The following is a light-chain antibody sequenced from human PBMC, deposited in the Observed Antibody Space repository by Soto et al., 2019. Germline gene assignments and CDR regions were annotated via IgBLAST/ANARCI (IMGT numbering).Light chain of an antibody. J-gene: IGKJ2*01. Sequence: EIVLTQSPDTLSLSPGERGTLSCRASQSVSSNYLAWYQQNPGQAPRLLIYDTSSRATGIPDRVSGSGSGTDFTLTISRLEPEDFAVYYCQQYGHSPHTFGQGTKLEIK. CDR3: QQYGHSPHT. V-gene: IGKV3-20*01. CDR1: QSVSSNY. CDR2: DTS.